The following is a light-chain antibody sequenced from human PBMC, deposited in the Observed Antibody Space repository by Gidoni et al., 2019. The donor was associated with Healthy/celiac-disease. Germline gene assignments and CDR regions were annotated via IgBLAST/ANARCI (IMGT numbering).Light chain of an antibody. CDR2: AAS. Sequence: DIQMTQSPSSLSASVGDRVTITCRASQSISSYFNWYQQKPGKAPKLLIYAASSLQSGVPSRFSGSGSGTDFTLTIRSLQPEDFATYYCQQSYSTPRPFGQGTKVEIK. CDR3: QQSYSTPRP. J-gene: IGKJ1*01. V-gene: IGKV1-39*01. CDR1: QSISSY.